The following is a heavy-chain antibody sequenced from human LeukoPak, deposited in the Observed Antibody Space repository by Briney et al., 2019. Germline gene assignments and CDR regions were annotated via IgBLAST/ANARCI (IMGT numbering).Heavy chain of an antibody. V-gene: IGHV3-11*05. CDR2: ISTSGTYS. J-gene: IGHJ4*02. D-gene: IGHD2-15*01. Sequence: GGSLRLSCVASGFTFSDYYMSWIRQAPGKGLQYVSYISTSGTYSNYANSVKGRFTNSRDNAKNSLYLQMNSLRADDTAVYYCAKGYCSGGSCYPGGFDYWGQGTLVTVPS. CDR3: AKGYCSGGSCYPGGFDY. CDR1: GFTFSDYY.